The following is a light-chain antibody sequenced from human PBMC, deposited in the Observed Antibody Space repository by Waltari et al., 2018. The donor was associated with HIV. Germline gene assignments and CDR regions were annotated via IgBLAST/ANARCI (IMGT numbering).Light chain of an antibody. CDR2: DNN. J-gene: IGLJ2*01. CDR3: GTWDSSLSAYVV. Sequence: QSVLTQPPSASAAPGQKVTNSCPEISPNTASNYVSWFQQIPGTAPKLLVYDNNKRPSGIPDRCSGSKSGTSATLGITGLQTGDEADYYCGTWDSSLSAYVVFGGGTKLTVL. CDR1: SPNTASNY. V-gene: IGLV1-51*01.